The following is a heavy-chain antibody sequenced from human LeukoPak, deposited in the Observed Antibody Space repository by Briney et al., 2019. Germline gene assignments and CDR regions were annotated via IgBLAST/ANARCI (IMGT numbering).Heavy chain of an antibody. CDR3: AKDPVPAASAYYYYGMDV. Sequence: GGSLRLSCAASGFTFSSYGMHWVRQAPGKGLEWVAVISYDGSNKYYADSVKGRFTISRDNSKNTLYLQMNSLRAEDTAVYYCAKDPVPAASAYYYYGMDVWGQGTTVTVSS. CDR1: GFTFSSYG. V-gene: IGHV3-30*18. J-gene: IGHJ6*02. CDR2: ISYDGSNK. D-gene: IGHD2-2*01.